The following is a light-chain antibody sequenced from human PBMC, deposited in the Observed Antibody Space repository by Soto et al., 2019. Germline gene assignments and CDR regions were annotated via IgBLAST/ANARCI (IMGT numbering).Light chain of an antibody. CDR2: DAS. Sequence: DLQMTQSPSSLSASVGDRVTITCQASQDISNYLNWYQQKPGKAPKLLIYDASKLETGVPSRFSGSGSGTDFTFTISSLQPEDIATYYCQQYDNLFTFGPGTKVDFK. CDR3: QQYDNLFT. CDR1: QDISNY. J-gene: IGKJ3*01. V-gene: IGKV1-33*01.